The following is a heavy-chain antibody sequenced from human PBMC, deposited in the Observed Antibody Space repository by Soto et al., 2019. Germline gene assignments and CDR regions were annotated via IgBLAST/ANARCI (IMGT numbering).Heavy chain of an antibody. D-gene: IGHD3-16*01. V-gene: IGHV3-30*19. CDR2: TSYDGSDK. CDR1: GFTFRSYV. Sequence: QVQLVESGGGVVQPGTSLRVSCVGSGFTFRSYVIHWVRQAPGKGLEWVALTSYDGSDKYYGDSVRGRFTISRDNSRNTVDLQMDSLRLEDTALHYCARWGTTGGLDVWGQGNLVSVSS. J-gene: IGHJ1*01. CDR3: ARWGTTGGLDV.